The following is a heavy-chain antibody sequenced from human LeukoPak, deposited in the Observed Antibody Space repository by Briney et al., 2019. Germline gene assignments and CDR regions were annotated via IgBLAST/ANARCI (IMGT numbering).Heavy chain of an antibody. CDR1: GFTFGDYA. Sequence: HPGGSLRLSCTASGFTFGDYAMSWVRQAPGKGLEWVGFIRSKAYGGTTEYAASVKGRFTISRDDSKSIAYLQMNSLKTEDTAVYYCTRDDTYYDILTGYPYMGNDYWGQGTLVTVSS. CDR3: TRDDTYYDILTGYPYMGNDY. V-gene: IGHV3-49*04. D-gene: IGHD3-9*01. CDR2: IRSKAYGGTT. J-gene: IGHJ4*02.